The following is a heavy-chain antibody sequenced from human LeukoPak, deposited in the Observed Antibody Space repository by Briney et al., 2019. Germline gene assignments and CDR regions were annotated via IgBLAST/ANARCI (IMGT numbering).Heavy chain of an antibody. D-gene: IGHD5-12*01. J-gene: IGHJ4*02. Sequence: GGSLRLSCAASGFTFSSYAMSWVRQAPGKGPEWVANIKQDGSEKYYVDSVKGRFTISRDNAKKSLYLQMNSLRAEDTAVYYCARDASGYALYFDYWGQGTLVTVSS. CDR1: GFTFSSYA. CDR3: ARDASGYALYFDY. V-gene: IGHV3-7*01. CDR2: IKQDGSEK.